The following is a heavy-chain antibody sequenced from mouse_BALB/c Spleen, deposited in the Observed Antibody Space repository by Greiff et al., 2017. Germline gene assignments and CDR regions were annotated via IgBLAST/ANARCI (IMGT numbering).Heavy chain of an antibody. CDR3: ARDDYYAMDY. CDR2: IWAGGST. V-gene: IGHV2-9*02. J-gene: IGHJ4*01. CDR1: GFSLTSYG. Sequence: VMLVESGPGLVAPSQSLSITCTVSGFSLTSYGVHWVRQPPGKGLEWLGVIWAGGSTNYNSALMSRRSISKDNSTGQIFFKMNSLQTDDTAMYYCARDDYYAMDYWGQGTSVTVSS.